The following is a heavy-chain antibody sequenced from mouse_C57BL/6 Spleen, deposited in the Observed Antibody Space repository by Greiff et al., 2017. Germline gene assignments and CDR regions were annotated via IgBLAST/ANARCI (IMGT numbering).Heavy chain of an antibody. Sequence: QVKLQQSGADLAKPGASVTLSCTASGYTFTSYWMHWVKQRPGQGPEWIGYIITSGGYTKYNQTFKDKATLTADKSSSTAYMQLSSLTYEDSAVYYCAREGVYYYGRSDSYWYFDVWGTGTTVTVSS. CDR1: GYTFTSYW. D-gene: IGHD1-1*01. CDR3: AREGVYYYGRSDSYWYFDV. CDR2: IITSGGYT. J-gene: IGHJ1*03. V-gene: IGHV1-7*01.